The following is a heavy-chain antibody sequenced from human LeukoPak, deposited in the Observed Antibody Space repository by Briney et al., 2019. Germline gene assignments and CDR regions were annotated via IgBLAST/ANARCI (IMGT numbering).Heavy chain of an antibody. Sequence: GGSLRLSCAASGFTFSSYSMNWVRQAPGKGLEWVSSISSSSSYIYYADSVKGRFTISRDNAKNSLHLQMNSLRAEDTAVYYCARGSYYYDSSGPDAFDIWGQGTMVTVSS. CDR2: ISSSSSYI. V-gene: IGHV3-21*01. CDR1: GFTFSSYS. D-gene: IGHD3-22*01. J-gene: IGHJ3*02. CDR3: ARGSYYYDSSGPDAFDI.